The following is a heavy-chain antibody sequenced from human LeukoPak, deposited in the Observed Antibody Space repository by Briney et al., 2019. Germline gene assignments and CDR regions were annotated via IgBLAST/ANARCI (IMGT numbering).Heavy chain of an antibody. CDR2: ILYDGSNK. CDR1: GFSFSSYA. V-gene: IGHV3-30*04. J-gene: IGHJ4*02. D-gene: IGHD4-11*01. CDR3: ARDPTEETFDYSFDY. Sequence: GGSLRLSCTASGFSFSSYAVHWVSQAPGKGLEWLAVILYDGSNKYYADSVKGRFTISRDNSKNTLYLQMDSLRAEDTAVYYCARDPTEETFDYSFDYWGQGTLVTVSS.